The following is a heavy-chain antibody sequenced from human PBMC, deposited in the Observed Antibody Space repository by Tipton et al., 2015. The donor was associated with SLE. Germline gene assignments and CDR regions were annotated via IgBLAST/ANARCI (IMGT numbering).Heavy chain of an antibody. Sequence: TLSLTCAVYGGSFSGYYWSWIRQPPGKGLEWIGSIYHSGSTYYNPSLKSRVTISVDTSKNQFSLKLSSVTAADTAVYYCARGGGYCSSTSCPGAFDIWGQGTMVTVSS. CDR2: IYHSGST. D-gene: IGHD2-2*01. CDR1: GGSFSGYY. CDR3: ARGGGYCSSTSCPGAFDI. J-gene: IGHJ3*02. V-gene: IGHV4-34*01.